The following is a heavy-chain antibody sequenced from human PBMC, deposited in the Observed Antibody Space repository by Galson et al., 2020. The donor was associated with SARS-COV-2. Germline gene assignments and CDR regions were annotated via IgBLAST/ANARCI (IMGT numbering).Heavy chain of an antibody. CDR3: AKEPIGEDYYYGMDV. Sequence: GGSLRLSCAASGFTFDDYAMPWVRQAPGKGLEWVSGISWNSGSIGYADSVKGRCTISRDNAKNSLYLQMNSLRAEDTALYYCAKEPIGEDYYYGMDVWGQGTTVTVSS. J-gene: IGHJ6*02. CDR1: GFTFDDYA. V-gene: IGHV3-9*01. D-gene: IGHD3-10*01. CDR2: ISWNSGSI.